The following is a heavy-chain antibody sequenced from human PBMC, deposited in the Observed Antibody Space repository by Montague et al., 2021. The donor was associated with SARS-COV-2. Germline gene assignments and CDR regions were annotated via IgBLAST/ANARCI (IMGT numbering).Heavy chain of an antibody. D-gene: IGHD3-22*01. Sequence: SETLPLTCAVHGGSFSGYYWSWIRQPPGKGLEWIGEINHSGSTNYDPSLKSRVSISVDTSKNQFSLKLSSVTAADTAVYYCARGAPTITMIVVVFTGAGWYFDLWGRGTLATVSS. V-gene: IGHV4-34*01. J-gene: IGHJ2*01. CDR1: GGSFSGYY. CDR3: ARGAPTITMIVVVFTGAGWYFDL. CDR2: INHSGST.